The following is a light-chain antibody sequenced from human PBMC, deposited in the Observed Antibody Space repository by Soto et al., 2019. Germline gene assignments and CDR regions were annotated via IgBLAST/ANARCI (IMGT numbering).Light chain of an antibody. CDR1: QSVTNNY. J-gene: IGKJ1*01. V-gene: IGKV3-20*01. Sequence: EIMLTQSPGPLSLSPGKRAPLYCRASQSVTNNYLAWYQQKPGQAPRLLIDGASSRATGVPDRFSGTGSGTDFTLTISRLEPEDFAVFYCRQYGNSPITFGQGTKVDIK. CDR2: GAS. CDR3: RQYGNSPIT.